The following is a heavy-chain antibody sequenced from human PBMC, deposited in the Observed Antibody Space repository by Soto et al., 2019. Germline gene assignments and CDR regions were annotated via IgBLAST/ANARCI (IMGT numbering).Heavy chain of an antibody. CDR3: AKDKAHDYGDRGGAFDI. V-gene: IGHV3-9*01. Sequence: GGSLRLSCAASGFTFDDYAMHWVRQAPGKGLEWVSGISWNSGSIGYADSVKGRFTISRDNAKNSLYLQMNSLRAEDTALYYCAKDKAHDYGDRGGAFDIWGQGTMVTVSS. D-gene: IGHD4-17*01. CDR1: GFTFDDYA. J-gene: IGHJ3*02. CDR2: ISWNSGSI.